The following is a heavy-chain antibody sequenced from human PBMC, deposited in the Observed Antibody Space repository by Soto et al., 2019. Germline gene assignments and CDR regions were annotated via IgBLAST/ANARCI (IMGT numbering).Heavy chain of an antibody. Sequence: PAETLLLTCSVSGGSISSYFCSWIRQSAGKGREWIGRIDTSGSTNYNPSLKSRVTMSVDTSKNRFSLKLSSVTAADTAVYYCARESTVVTLRTFDIWGQGTMVT. CDR2: IDTSGST. D-gene: IGHD2-21*02. V-gene: IGHV4-4*07. CDR3: ARESTVVTLRTFDI. CDR1: GGSISSYF. J-gene: IGHJ3*02.